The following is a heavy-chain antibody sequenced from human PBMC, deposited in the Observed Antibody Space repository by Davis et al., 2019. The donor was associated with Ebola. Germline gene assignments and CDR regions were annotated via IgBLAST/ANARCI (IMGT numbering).Heavy chain of an antibody. V-gene: IGHV4-34*01. CDR3: ARGYANWFDP. J-gene: IGHJ5*02. CDR1: GGSFSGYY. CDR2: ISQSGST. Sequence: SETLSLTCAVYGGSFSGYYWSWIRQPPGKGLEWIGEISQSGSTNYNPSLKSRVTISVDTSKNQFSLKLSSVTAADTAVYYCARGYANWFDPWGQGTLVTVSS. D-gene: IGHD2-2*01.